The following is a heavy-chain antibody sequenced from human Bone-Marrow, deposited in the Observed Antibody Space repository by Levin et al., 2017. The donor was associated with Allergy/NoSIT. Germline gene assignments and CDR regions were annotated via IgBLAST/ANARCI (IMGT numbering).Heavy chain of an antibody. CDR2: ISSSSSTI. J-gene: IGHJ3*02. CDR3: ARDRNDLRYFDWLSPPGVDAFDI. Sequence: GGSLRLSCAASGFTFSSYSMNWVRQAPGKGLEWVSYISSSSSTIYYADSVKGRFTISRDNAKNSLYLQMNSLRDEDTAVYYCARDRNDLRYFDWLSPPGVDAFDIWGQGTMVTVSS. CDR1: GFTFSSYS. D-gene: IGHD3-9*01. V-gene: IGHV3-48*02.